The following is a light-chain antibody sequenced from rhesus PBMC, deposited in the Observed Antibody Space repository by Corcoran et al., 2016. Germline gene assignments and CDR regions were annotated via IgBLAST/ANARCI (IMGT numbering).Light chain of an antibody. Sequence: DIQMTQSPSSLSASVGDTVTITCRASQGISSWLAWYPQRPRKAPKLLIYKASSLQSGVPSRFSGSGSGTDFTLTISSLKSEDFATYYCQQYNSRPWTFGQGTKVEIK. V-gene: IGKV1-22*01. CDR3: QQYNSRPWT. CDR2: KAS. J-gene: IGKJ1*01. CDR1: QGISSW.